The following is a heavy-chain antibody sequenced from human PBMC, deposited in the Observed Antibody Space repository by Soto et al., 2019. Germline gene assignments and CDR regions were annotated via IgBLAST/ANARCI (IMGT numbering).Heavy chain of an antibody. V-gene: IGHV4-59*01. CDR3: ATGGGWLHNSYIRGLYFDY. D-gene: IGHD3-3*02. CDR1: GGSLSGSY. CDR2: ISYTGST. Sequence: KPSETLSLTCTVSGGSLSGSYCSWIRKSPGKSLEWIASISYTGSTTHNPSLKSRVTLSVDTSKNQFSLSLTSVTPADTAAYYCATGGGWLHNSYIRGLYFDYWGQGVLVTVSS. J-gene: IGHJ4*02.